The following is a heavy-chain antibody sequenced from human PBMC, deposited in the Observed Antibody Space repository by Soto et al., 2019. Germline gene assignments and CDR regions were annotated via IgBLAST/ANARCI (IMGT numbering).Heavy chain of an antibody. V-gene: IGHV2-5*02. CDR3: AHENEYPYALDI. J-gene: IGHJ3*02. D-gene: IGHD1-1*01. Sequence: SGPTLVNPTQTLTLTCTFSGFSLSTSGVGVGWIRQPPGKALEWLALIYWDGDERFSPSLKSRLTITKDTSKDRVILTMTNMDPVDTATYYCAHENEYPYALDIWGQGTMVTVS. CDR1: GFSLSTSGVG. CDR2: IYWDGDE.